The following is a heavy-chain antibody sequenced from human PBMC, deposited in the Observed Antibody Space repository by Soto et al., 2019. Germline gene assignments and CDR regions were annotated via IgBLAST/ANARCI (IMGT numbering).Heavy chain of an antibody. CDR2: MNPNSGNT. CDR1: GYTFTSYD. V-gene: IGHV1-8*01. J-gene: IGHJ5*02. CDR3: ARAIDGIAAALHPWFEP. Sequence: ASVKVSCKASGYTFTSYDINWVRQATGQGLEWMGWMNPNSGNTGYAQKFQGRVTMTRNTSISTAYMELSSLRSEDTAVYYCARAIDGIAAALHPWFEPWGQGTPGIVSS. D-gene: IGHD6-13*01.